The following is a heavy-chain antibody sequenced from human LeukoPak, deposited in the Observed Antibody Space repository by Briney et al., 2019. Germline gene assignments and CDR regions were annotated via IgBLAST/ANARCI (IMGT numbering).Heavy chain of an antibody. J-gene: IGHJ3*02. CDR1: GGSISSYY. CDR2: IYYSGST. V-gene: IGHV4-59*01. D-gene: IGHD3-10*01. CDR3: ARDHQRGYAFDI. Sequence: PSETLSLTCTVSGGSISSYYWSWIRQPPGKGLEWIGYIYYSGSTNYNPSLKSRVTISVDTSKNQFSLKLSSVTAADTAVYYCARDHQRGYAFDIWGQGTMVTVST.